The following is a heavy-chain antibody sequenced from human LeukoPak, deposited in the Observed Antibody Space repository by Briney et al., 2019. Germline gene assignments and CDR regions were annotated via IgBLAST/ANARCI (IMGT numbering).Heavy chain of an antibody. V-gene: IGHV3-7*01. CDR2: IKQDGGEE. Sequence: GGSLRLSCVASGFAFSSYWMTWVRQAPGKGLEWVANIKQDGGEEYYVDSVKGRFTISRDNAKNSLFLQMNGLRVEDTAVYYCARLGGSYYTYWGQGTLVTGSS. CDR3: ARLGGSYYTY. J-gene: IGHJ4*02. CDR1: GFAFSSYW. D-gene: IGHD1-26*01.